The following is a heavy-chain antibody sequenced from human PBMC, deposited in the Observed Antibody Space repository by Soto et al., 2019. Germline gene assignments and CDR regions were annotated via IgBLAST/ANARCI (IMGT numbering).Heavy chain of an antibody. CDR1: GFTFSSHT. V-gene: IGHV3-23*01. CDR3: AKTPGMRGWFDP. J-gene: IGHJ5*02. Sequence: PGGSLSLSCAASGFTFSSHTMHWVRQPPGKGLEWVSSISGNGVNTTYADSVKARFTISRDNSKKMLYLQMNSLRAEDTAVYYCAKTPGMRGWFDPWGQGTPVTVSS. CDR2: ISGNGVNT.